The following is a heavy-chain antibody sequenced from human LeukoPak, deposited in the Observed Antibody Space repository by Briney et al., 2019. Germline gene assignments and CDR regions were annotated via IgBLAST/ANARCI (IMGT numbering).Heavy chain of an antibody. CDR3: AKGHFGAGHY. Sequence: GGSRRLSCAPYGFTFGDYTMHWFREPPGRGIQWVSLITGDGGTTSYAGSVKGRFTISRDNSKNSLYLHMNSLRNEDTALYYCAKGHFGAGHYWGQGTLVTVSS. V-gene: IGHV3-43*02. J-gene: IGHJ4*02. CDR2: ITGDGGTT. D-gene: IGHD3-3*01. CDR1: GFTFGDYT.